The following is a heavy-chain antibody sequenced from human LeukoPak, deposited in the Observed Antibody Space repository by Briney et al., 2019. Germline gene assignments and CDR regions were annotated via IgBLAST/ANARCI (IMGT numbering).Heavy chain of an antibody. CDR3: ARGRGADYGGNSGYFDY. D-gene: IGHD4-23*01. V-gene: IGHV4-39*01. CDR2: IYDSGST. Sequence: SETLSLTCTVSGGSIRSSYYYWGWIRQPPGKGLEWIGSIYDSGSTYYNPSLKSRVTISVDTSKNQFSLKLNSVTAADTAVYYCARGRGADYGGNSGYFDYWGQGTLVTVSS. J-gene: IGHJ4*02. CDR1: GGSIRSSYYY.